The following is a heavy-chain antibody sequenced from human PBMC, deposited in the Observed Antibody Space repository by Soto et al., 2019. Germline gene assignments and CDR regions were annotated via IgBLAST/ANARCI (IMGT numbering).Heavy chain of an antibody. Sequence: PSETLSLTCAVYGGSFSGYYWSWIRQPPGKGLEWIGEINHSGSTNYNPSLKSRVTISVDTSKNQFSLKLSSVTAADTAVYYCARETAAGTVEAFDIWGQGTMVTVSS. V-gene: IGHV4-34*01. CDR3: ARETAAGTVEAFDI. D-gene: IGHD6-13*01. CDR2: INHSGST. J-gene: IGHJ3*02. CDR1: GGSFSGYY.